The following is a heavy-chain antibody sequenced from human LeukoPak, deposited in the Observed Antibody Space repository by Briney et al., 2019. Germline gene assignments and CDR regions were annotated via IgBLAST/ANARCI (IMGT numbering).Heavy chain of an antibody. Sequence: GASVKVSCKASGYTLITYGISWVRQAPGQGLEWMGWVSAYNGKTNYAQKLQGRVTMTTDTSANTAYMELGSLRSDDTAVYYCARGLVTARARDAFDIWGQGTMVTVSS. CDR1: GYTLITYG. CDR3: ARGLVTARARDAFDI. CDR2: VSAYNGKT. V-gene: IGHV1-18*01. J-gene: IGHJ3*02. D-gene: IGHD2-15*01.